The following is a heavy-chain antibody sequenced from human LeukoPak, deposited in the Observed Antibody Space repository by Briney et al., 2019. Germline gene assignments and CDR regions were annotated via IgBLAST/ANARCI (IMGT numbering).Heavy chain of an antibody. CDR3: ARVSSGDYGDSGGY. CDR2: ISSSSSYI. J-gene: IGHJ4*02. V-gene: IGHV3-21*01. Sequence: GGSLRLSCAASGFTFSSYSMNWVRQAPGKGLEWVSSISSSSSYIYYADSVKGRFTISRDNAKNSLYLQMNSLRAEDTAVYYCARVSSGDYGDSGGYWGQGTLVTVSS. D-gene: IGHD4-17*01. CDR1: GFTFSSYS.